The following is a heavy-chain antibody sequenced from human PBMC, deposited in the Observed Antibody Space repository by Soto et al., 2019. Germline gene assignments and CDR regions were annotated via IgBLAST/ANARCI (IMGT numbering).Heavy chain of an antibody. V-gene: IGHV3-7*01. D-gene: IGHD3-10*01. CDR1: GFTFSTYW. CDR2: IKQDGSEK. CDR3: ATLPVLLWFGELSTPYYFDY. J-gene: IGHJ4*02. Sequence: EVQLVESGGGLVQPGGSLRLSCAASGFTFSTYWMGWVRQAPGKGLEWVANIKQDGSEKYYVDSVKGRFTISRDNAQNSLYLQMNSLRAEDAAVYYWATLPVLLWFGELSTPYYFDYWGQGTLVTVSS.